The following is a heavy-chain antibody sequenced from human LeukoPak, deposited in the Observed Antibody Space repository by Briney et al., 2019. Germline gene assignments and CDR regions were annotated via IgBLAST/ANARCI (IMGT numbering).Heavy chain of an antibody. CDR2: ISGSGGST. D-gene: IGHD4-11*01. CDR1: GFTFNTYG. J-gene: IGHJ5*02. CDR3: AKDQQSISYSP. V-gene: IGHV3-23*01. Sequence: GGSLRLSCAASGFTFNTYGISWVRQAPGKGLEWVSTISGSGGSTYYADSVKGRFTISRDNSKNTLYLQMNSLRAEDTAVYYCAKDQQSISYSPWGQGTLVTVSS.